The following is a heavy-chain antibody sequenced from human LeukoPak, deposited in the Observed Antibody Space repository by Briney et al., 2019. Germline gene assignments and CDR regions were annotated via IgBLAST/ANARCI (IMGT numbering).Heavy chain of an antibody. Sequence: ASVKVSCKASGYTFTSYGISWVRQAPGQGLEWMGWISAYNGNTNYAQKLQGRVTMTTDTSTSTAYMELRSLRSDDTAVYYCARTLGYCSSTSCYSYYYYGMDVWGQGTTVTVSS. CDR3: ARTLGYCSSTSCYSYYYYGMDV. J-gene: IGHJ6*02. V-gene: IGHV1-18*01. D-gene: IGHD2-2*02. CDR1: GYTFTSYG. CDR2: ISAYNGNT.